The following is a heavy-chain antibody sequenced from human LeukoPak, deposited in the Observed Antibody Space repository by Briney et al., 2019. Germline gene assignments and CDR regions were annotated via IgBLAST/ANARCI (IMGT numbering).Heavy chain of an antibody. J-gene: IGHJ4*02. Sequence: GGSLRLSCAASGFTFSSCAMSWVRQAPGKGLEWVSAISGSGGSTYYADSVKGRFTISSDNSKNTLYLQMNSLRAEDTAVYYCAKHDYYGSGSYYNPTYYFDYWGQGTLVTVSS. D-gene: IGHD3-10*01. V-gene: IGHV3-23*01. CDR2: ISGSGGST. CDR1: GFTFSSCA. CDR3: AKHDYYGSGSYYNPTYYFDY.